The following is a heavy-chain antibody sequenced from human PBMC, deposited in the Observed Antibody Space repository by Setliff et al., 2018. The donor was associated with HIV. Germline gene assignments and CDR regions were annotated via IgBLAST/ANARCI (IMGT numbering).Heavy chain of an antibody. CDR2: IKQDGSEK. J-gene: IGHJ6*03. V-gene: IGHV3-7*05. Sequence: GGSLRLSCAASGFTFSSYWMSWVRQAPGKGLEWVANIKQDGSEKYYVDSVKGRFTISRDNAKNSLYLQMNSLRAEDTAVYYCARLYNFWSGYSPDHYYYCMDVWGKGTTVTVSS. CDR1: GFTFSSYW. D-gene: IGHD3-3*01. CDR3: ARLYNFWSGYSPDHYYYCMDV.